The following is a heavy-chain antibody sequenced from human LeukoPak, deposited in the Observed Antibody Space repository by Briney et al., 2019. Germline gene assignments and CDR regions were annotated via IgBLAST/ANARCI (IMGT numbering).Heavy chain of an antibody. D-gene: IGHD3-22*01. CDR3: ARVWAEYYYDSSAYYSDY. J-gene: IGHJ4*02. V-gene: IGHV1-2*02. CDR2: INPNSGGT. CDR1: GYTFTGYY. Sequence: ASVKVSCKASGYTFTGYYMHWVRQAPGQGLEWMGWINPNSGGTNYAQKFQGRVTMTRDPSISTAYMELSRLRSDDTAVYYCARVWAEYYYDSSAYYSDYWGQGTLVTVSS.